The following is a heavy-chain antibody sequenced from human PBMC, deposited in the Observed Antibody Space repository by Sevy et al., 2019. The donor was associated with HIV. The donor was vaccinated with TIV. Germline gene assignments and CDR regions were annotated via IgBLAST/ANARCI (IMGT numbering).Heavy chain of an antibody. CDR2: IYSGGNT. CDR1: GFTVSSNY. D-gene: IGHD6-13*01. J-gene: IGHJ4*02. V-gene: IGHV3-53*01. CDR3: ARDNRITAAGMDY. Sequence: GGSLRLSCAASGFTVSSNYMSWVRQAPGKGLEWVSVIYSGGNTYYADSMKGRFTISRDNSKNTLYLQMNSLRAEDTAVYYCARDNRITAAGMDYWAQGTLVTVSS.